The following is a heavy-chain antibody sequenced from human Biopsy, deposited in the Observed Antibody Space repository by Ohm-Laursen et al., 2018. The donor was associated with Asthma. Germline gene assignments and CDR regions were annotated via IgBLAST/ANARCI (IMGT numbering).Heavy chain of an antibody. CDR3: ARRGITGTTLDY. CDR1: GYTFTSYY. D-gene: IGHD1-7*01. Sequence: GSSVKVSCKASGYTFTSYYMHWVRQAPGQGLEWMGIINPSVGSTSYAQKFQGRVTMTRDTSTSTVYMKLSSLRSEDTAVYYCARRGITGTTLDYWGQGTLVTVSS. CDR2: INPSVGST. V-gene: IGHV1-46*01. J-gene: IGHJ4*02.